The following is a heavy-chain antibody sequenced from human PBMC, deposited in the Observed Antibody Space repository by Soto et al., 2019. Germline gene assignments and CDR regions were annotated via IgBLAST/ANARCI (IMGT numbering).Heavy chain of an antibody. Sequence: PGGSLRLSCAASGFTFSSYAMHWVRQAPGKGLEWVAVISYDGSNKYYADSAKGRFTISRDNSKNTLYLQMNSLRAEDTAVYYCASGIGGDCWGQGTLVTVSS. V-gene: IGHV3-30-3*01. CDR3: ASGIGGDC. J-gene: IGHJ4*02. CDR1: GFTFSSYA. CDR2: ISYDGSNK.